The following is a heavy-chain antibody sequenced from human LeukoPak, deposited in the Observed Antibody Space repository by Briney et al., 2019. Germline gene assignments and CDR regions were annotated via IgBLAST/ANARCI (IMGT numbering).Heavy chain of an antibody. J-gene: IGHJ4*02. CDR1: GGSVSSGSYF. Sequence: SETLSLTCTVSGGSVSSGSYFWTWIRQPPGKGPEWIGYIYYSGSTNYNHSLKSRVTISVDTSKNQFSLKLSSVTAADTAVYYCARMYYDSSGYYYFDYWGQGTLFTVSS. CDR3: ARMYYDSSGYYYFDY. CDR2: IYYSGST. V-gene: IGHV4-61*01. D-gene: IGHD3-22*01.